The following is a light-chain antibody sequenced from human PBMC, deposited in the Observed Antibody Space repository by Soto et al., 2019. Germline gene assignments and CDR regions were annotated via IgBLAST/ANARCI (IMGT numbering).Light chain of an antibody. J-gene: IGKJ3*01. CDR3: HKYDTVPYS. V-gene: IGKV1-33*01. Sequence: DIQLTQSPSSLSASVGDSITITCQASHDINTYLHWYQQKLGKAPKLLIYDASNLETGVPSRFRGSGSGTEFTFTITRLQPEDISTDYFHKYDTVPYSFGPGTKVAL. CDR1: HDINTY. CDR2: DAS.